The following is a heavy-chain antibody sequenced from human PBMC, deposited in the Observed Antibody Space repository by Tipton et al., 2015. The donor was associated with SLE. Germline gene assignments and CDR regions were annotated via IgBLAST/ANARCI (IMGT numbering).Heavy chain of an antibody. J-gene: IGHJ6*03. V-gene: IGHV4-34*01. CDR2: INHSGST. Sequence: TLSLTCGDYGGSFSGYYWSWIRQPPGKGLEWIGEINHSGSTNYNPSLKSRVTISVDTSKNQFSLKLSSVTAADTAVYYCARGGLTYGYYYYMDVWGKGTTVTVSS. D-gene: IGHD2-21*02. CDR1: GGSFSGYY. CDR3: ARGGLTYGYYYYMDV.